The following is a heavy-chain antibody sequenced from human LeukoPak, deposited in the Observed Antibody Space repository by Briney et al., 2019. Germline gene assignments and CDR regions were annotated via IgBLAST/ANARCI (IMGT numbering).Heavy chain of an antibody. Sequence: SVKVSCKASGGTFSSYAISWVRQAPGQGLEWMGGIIPIFGTANYAQKFQGRVTITADESTSTAYMELSSLRSEDTAVYYCASAHYYDSSGYYYLPDYWGQGTLVTVSS. J-gene: IGHJ4*02. D-gene: IGHD3-22*01. CDR1: GGTFSSYA. CDR3: ASAHYYDSSGYYYLPDY. CDR2: IIPIFGTA. V-gene: IGHV1-69*13.